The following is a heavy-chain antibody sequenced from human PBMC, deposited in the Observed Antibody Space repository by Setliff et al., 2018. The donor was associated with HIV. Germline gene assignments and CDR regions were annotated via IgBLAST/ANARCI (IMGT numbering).Heavy chain of an antibody. CDR2: MMTIFSTT. J-gene: IGHJ3*01. V-gene: IGHV1-69*05. Sequence: GASVKVPCKSSAGSFSIFAINWVRQAPGQGLEWMGGMMTIFSTTNYARKFQGRVTITTDESTGTAYMELSNLRSEDTAVYYCATEGAGGSYQRASALDVWGQGTMVTVSS. D-gene: IGHD1-26*01. CDR1: AGSFSIFA. CDR3: ATEGAGGSYQRASALDV.